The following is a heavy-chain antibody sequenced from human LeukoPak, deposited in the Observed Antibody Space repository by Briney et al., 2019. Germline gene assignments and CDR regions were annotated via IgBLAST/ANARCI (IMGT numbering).Heavy chain of an antibody. D-gene: IGHD2-15*01. V-gene: IGHV3-53*01. CDR2: IYGGGST. CDR3: ATGYCSGGSCPYYYYMDV. CDR1: GFTVSSNY. J-gene: IGHJ6*03. Sequence: PGGSLILSCAASGFTVSSNYVSWVRQAPGKGLEWVSVIYGGGSTYYADSVKGRFTISRDNSKNTLYLQMNSLRAEDTAVYYCATGYCSGGSCPYYYYMDVWGKGTTVTISS.